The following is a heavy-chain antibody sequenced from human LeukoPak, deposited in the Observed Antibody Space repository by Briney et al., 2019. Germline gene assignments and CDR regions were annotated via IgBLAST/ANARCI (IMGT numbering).Heavy chain of an antibody. J-gene: IGHJ4*02. D-gene: IGHD3-10*01. Sequence: SETLSLTCTVSGGSISSGGYYWSWIRQHPGKGLEWIGYIYYSGSTYYNPSLKSRVTISVDTSKNQFSLKLSSVTAADTAVYYCARVRAGVFDYWDQGTLVTVSS. CDR3: ARVRAGVFDY. CDR2: IYYSGST. CDR1: GGSISSGGYY. V-gene: IGHV4-31*03.